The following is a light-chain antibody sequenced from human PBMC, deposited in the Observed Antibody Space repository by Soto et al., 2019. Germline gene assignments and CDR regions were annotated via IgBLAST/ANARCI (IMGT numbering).Light chain of an antibody. CDR3: QQYNNWWT. Sequence: EIVMTQSPATLSVSPGERATLSCRASHSVNSNLAWYQQRPGQAPRLLISGASTRATGVPARFSGSGSETEFTLTISSLQSKDFAVYYCQQYNNWWTFGQGTKVEIK. CDR1: HSVNSN. V-gene: IGKV3-15*01. J-gene: IGKJ1*01. CDR2: GAS.